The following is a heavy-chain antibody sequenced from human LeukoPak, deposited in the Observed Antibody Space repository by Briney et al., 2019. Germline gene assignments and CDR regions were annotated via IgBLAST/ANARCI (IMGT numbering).Heavy chain of an antibody. V-gene: IGHV3-30*04. CDR3: SKERPEEYYASGSYFDY. CDR1: GFTFRSFV. J-gene: IGHJ4*02. D-gene: IGHD3-10*01. CDR2: ISYEDGSNK. Sequence: PGRSLRLSCAASGFTFRSFVMHWVRQAPGKGLEWVAAISYEDGSNKYYADSVKGRFTISRDNSKYTVYLEMNSLRVEDTAMYYCSKERPEEYYASGSYFDYWRQGTLVTVSS.